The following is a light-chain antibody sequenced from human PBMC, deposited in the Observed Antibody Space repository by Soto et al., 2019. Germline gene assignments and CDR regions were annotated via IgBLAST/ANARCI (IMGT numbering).Light chain of an antibody. CDR1: TSNIESHS. Sequence: QSVLTQPPSASGTPGQRIILSCSGSTSNIESHSVNWYQQVPGTAPKLLIITNNQRPSGVPDRFSGSKSGASASLAISGLQSEDEATYFFATCDDSRKGVFGTSPNVTV. CDR2: TNN. J-gene: IGLJ1*01. CDR3: ATCDDSRKGV. V-gene: IGLV1-44*01.